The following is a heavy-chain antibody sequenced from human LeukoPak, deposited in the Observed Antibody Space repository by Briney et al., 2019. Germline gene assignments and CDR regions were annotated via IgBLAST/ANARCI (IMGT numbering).Heavy chain of an antibody. CDR3: ARGEARLFYAFDY. V-gene: IGHV1-69*05. CDR1: GGTFSSYA. CDR2: IIPIFGTA. J-gene: IGHJ4*02. Sequence: ASVKVSCKASGGTFSSYAISWVRQAPGQGLEWMGGIIPIFGTANYAQKFQGRVTITTDGSTSTAYMELSSLRSEDTAVYYCARGEARLFYAFDYWGQGTLVTVSS. D-gene: IGHD3-3*01.